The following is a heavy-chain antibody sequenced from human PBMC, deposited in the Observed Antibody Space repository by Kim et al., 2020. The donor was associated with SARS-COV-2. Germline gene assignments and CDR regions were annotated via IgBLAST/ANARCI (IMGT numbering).Heavy chain of an antibody. CDR1: GFTLSDYN. CDR3: ARYKTYYQIDY. J-gene: IGHJ4*02. V-gene: IGHV3-48*02. D-gene: IGHD1-26*01. Sequence: GGSLRLSCAASGFTLSDYNMNWVRQAPGKGLEWVSYISTTTTNIYYADCVKGRFTISRDNAKNSLYLQMNSLRDEDTAVYYCARYKTYYQIDYWGQGTPVTASS. CDR2: ISTTTTNI.